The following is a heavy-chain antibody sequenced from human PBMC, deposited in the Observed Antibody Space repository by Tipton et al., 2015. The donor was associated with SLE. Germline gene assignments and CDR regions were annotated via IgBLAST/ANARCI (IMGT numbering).Heavy chain of an antibody. CDR1: GFTFSSYA. V-gene: IGHV3-48*03. Sequence: SLRLSCAASGFTFSSYAMSWVRQAPGKGLEWVSYISSSGSTIYYADSVKGRFTISRDNAKNSLYLQMNSLRAEDTAVYYCATAPGGTTHYFDYWGQGTLVTVSS. D-gene: IGHD1-1*01. J-gene: IGHJ4*02. CDR3: ATAPGGTTHYFDY. CDR2: ISSSGSTI.